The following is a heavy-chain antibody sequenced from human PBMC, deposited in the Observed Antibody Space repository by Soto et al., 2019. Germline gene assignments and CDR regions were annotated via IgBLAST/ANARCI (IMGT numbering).Heavy chain of an antibody. CDR3: AREGYSHGSYYYYGMDV. D-gene: IGHD5-18*01. Sequence: QVQLVQSGAEVKKPGASVKVSCKASGYTFTSYGISWVRQAPGHGLEWMGWISAYNGNTNYAQKLQGRVTMTTDTSTSTAYMELRSLRSDDTAVYYCAREGYSHGSYYYYGMDVWGQGTTVTVSS. CDR1: GYTFTSYG. V-gene: IGHV1-18*01. CDR2: ISAYNGNT. J-gene: IGHJ6*02.